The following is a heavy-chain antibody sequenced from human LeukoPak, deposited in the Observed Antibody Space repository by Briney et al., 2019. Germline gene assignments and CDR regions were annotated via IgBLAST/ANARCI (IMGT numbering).Heavy chain of an antibody. Sequence: GWSLRLSCAASGFSFSDYYMSWIRQAAGKGLAGVSYISSSGSTIYYADSVKGRFTISRDNAKNSLYLQMNSLRAEDTAVYYCARGSPSAPYRVDPWGQGTLVTVSS. CDR3: ARGSPSAPYRVDP. CDR1: GFSFSDYY. V-gene: IGHV3-11*01. CDR2: ISSSGSTI. J-gene: IGHJ5*02. D-gene: IGHD1-26*01.